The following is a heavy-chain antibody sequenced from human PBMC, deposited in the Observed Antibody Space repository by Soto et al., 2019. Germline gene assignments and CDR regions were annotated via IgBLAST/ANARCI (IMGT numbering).Heavy chain of an antibody. V-gene: IGHV2-26*01. CDR1: GFSLSNARMG. CDR2: IFSNDEK. Sequence: GSGPTLVNPTETLTLTCTVSGFSLSNARMGVSWIRQPPGKALEWLAHIFSNDEKSYSTSLKSRLTISKDTSKSQVVLTMTNMDPVDTATYYCARIPTKGWIFGVVYYYYYGMDVWGQGTTVTVSS. CDR3: ARIPTKGWIFGVVYYYYYGMDV. D-gene: IGHD3-3*01. J-gene: IGHJ6*02.